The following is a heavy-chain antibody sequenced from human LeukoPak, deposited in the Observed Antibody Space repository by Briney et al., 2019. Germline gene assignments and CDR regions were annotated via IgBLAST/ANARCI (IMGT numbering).Heavy chain of an antibody. CDR2: IYSGGST. J-gene: IGHJ4*02. D-gene: IGHD3-16*01. Sequence: PEGSLRLSCVASGFTVSSYYVSWVRQAPGKGLEWVSVIYSGGSTYYADSVEGRFTVSRDNSKNTLYLEMRSLRAEDTAVYYCARDLHPRLTGYFDYWGQGTLVTVSS. CDR3: ARDLHPRLTGYFDY. CDR1: GFTVSSYY. V-gene: IGHV3-53*01.